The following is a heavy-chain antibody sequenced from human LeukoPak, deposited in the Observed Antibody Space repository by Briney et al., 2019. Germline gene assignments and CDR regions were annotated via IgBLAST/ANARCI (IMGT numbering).Heavy chain of an antibody. CDR1: GGSLSSYY. Sequence: SETLSLTCTVSGGSLSSYYWSWIRQPPGKGLEWIGYIFASGTTNYIPSLRSRVTISVDRSKSQFSLRLSSVTVADTAVYYCARHMSMVAYFDYWGQGALVTVSS. V-gene: IGHV4-4*09. J-gene: IGHJ4*02. CDR2: IFASGTT. D-gene: IGHD3-3*02. CDR3: ARHMSMVAYFDY.